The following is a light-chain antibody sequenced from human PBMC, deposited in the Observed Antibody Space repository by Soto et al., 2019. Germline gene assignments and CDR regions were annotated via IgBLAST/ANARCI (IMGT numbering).Light chain of an antibody. Sequence: EIVLTQSPATLSLSPGERATLSCRASQSVSSYLVWYQQKPGQAPRLLIYDASNRATGIPARFSGSGSGTDFTLTISNPEPEDFAVYYCQQRSNWPPEITFGQGTRLEIK. V-gene: IGKV3-11*01. J-gene: IGKJ5*01. CDR3: QQRSNWPPEIT. CDR1: QSVSSY. CDR2: DAS.